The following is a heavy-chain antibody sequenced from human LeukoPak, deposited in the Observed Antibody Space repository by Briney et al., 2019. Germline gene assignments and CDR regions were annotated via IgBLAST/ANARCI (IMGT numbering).Heavy chain of an antibody. V-gene: IGHV1-24*01. Sequence: ASVKVSCKVSGYTLTELSMHWVRRAPGKGLEGMGGFDPEDGETIYAQKFQGRVTMTTDTSTSTAYMELRSLRSDDTAVYYCAREGLGELTLDYWGQGTLVTVSP. CDR1: GYTLTELS. J-gene: IGHJ4*02. D-gene: IGHD3-16*01. CDR3: AREGLGELTLDY. CDR2: FDPEDGET.